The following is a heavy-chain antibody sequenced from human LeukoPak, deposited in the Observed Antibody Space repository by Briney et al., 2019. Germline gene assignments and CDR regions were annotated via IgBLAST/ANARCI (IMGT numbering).Heavy chain of an antibody. CDR1: GFTFSSYG. D-gene: IGHD5-24*01. Sequence: GGPLRLSCAASGFTFSSYGMHWVRQVPGKGLEWVAVIWYDGSNKYYTDSVQGRITISRDNSKNTLYLQINSLRAEDTAVYYCARGDGYNFHYFDYWGQGTLVTVSS. CDR2: IWYDGSNK. CDR3: ARGDGYNFHYFDY. J-gene: IGHJ4*02. V-gene: IGHV3-33*01.